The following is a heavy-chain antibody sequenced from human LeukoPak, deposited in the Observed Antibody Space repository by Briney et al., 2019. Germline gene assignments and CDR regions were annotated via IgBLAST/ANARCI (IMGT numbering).Heavy chain of an antibody. CDR3: ARPIGEHAFDI. V-gene: IGHV1-18*01. J-gene: IGHJ3*02. Sequence: ASVKVSCKASGYTFTSYGISRVRQAPGQGLEWMGWISAYNGKTIHAQKLQDRVTMTTDTPTSTGYMELRSLISDDTAVYYCARPIGEHAFDIWGQGTMVTVSS. CDR2: ISAYNGKT. D-gene: IGHD1-26*01. CDR1: GYTFTSYG.